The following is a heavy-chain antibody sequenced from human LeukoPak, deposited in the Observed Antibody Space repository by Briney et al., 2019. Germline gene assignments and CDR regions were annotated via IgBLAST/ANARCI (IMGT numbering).Heavy chain of an antibody. CDR2: IYSGCST. J-gene: IGHJ4*02. CDR3: AREGASTYYYGSGSYYPGYFDY. CDR1: GFTVSSNY. Sequence: GGSLRLSCAASGFTVSSNYMSWVRQAPGKGLEWVSVIYSGCSTYYADSVKGRFTISRDNSKNTLYLQMNSLRAEDTAVYYCAREGASTYYYGSGSYYPGYFDYWGQGTLVTVSS. V-gene: IGHV3-66*01. D-gene: IGHD3-10*01.